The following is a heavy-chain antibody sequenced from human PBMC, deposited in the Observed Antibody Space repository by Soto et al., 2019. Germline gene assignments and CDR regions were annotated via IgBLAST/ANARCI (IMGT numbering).Heavy chain of an antibody. CDR1: GGSISSSRYR. CDR3: ATVDGLGVVTPFMDY. Sequence: QLPLPELGPGLVKPSETLSLICTVSGGSISSSRYRRGWVRQPPGKGLGWIGTIYYSGSTHYNPSLKSRVTISVDTSKSQFSLRLNSVTAADTAVYYCATVDGLGVVTPFMDYWGQGTLVTVSS. J-gene: IGHJ4*02. CDR2: IYYSGST. V-gene: IGHV4-39*01. D-gene: IGHD3-3*01.